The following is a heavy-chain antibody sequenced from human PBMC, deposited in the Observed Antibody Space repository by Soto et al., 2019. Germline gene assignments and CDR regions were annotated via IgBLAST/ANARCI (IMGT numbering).Heavy chain of an antibody. CDR2: ISASNGKT. J-gene: IGHJ4*02. CDR1: GYTFINYG. CDR3: ASNKRVAVAGTDFDY. Sequence: GASVKVSCKASGYTFINYGISWVRQAPGQGLEWMGWISASNGKTNYAQKFQGRVTLTTDTSKNQFSLKLSSVTAADTAVYYCASNKRVAVAGTDFDYWGQGTLVTVSS. D-gene: IGHD6-19*01. V-gene: IGHV1-18*01.